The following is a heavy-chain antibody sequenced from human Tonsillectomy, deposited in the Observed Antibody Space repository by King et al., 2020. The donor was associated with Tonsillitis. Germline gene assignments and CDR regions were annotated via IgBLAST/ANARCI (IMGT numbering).Heavy chain of an antibody. J-gene: IGHJ6*03. V-gene: IGHV3-21*01. Sequence: VQLVESGGGLVKPGGSLRLSCAASGFNFSDYNLNWVRQAPGKGLEWVSFINSDSSYRYYADSVKGRFTISRDNAKNSLYLQMNSLRAEDTAVYYCARNPYSGSYYTSSYYYYMDVWGKGTTVTVSS. CDR2: INSDSSYR. CDR3: ARNPYSGSYYTSSYYYYMDV. CDR1: GFNFSDYN. D-gene: IGHD1-26*01.